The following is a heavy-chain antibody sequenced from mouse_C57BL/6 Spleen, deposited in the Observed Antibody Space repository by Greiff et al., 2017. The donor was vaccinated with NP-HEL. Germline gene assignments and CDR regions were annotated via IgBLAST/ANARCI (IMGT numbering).Heavy chain of an antibody. CDR2: INYDGSST. D-gene: IGHD1-1*01. V-gene: IGHV5-16*01. J-gene: IGHJ4*01. CDR3: ARERDYYGSSPYAMDY. Sequence: EVHLVESEGGLVQPGSSMKLSCTASGFTFSDYYMAWVRQVPEKGLEWVANINYDGSSTYYLDSLKSRFIISRDNAKNILYLQMSSLKSEDTATYYCARERDYYGSSPYAMDYWGQGTSVTVSS. CDR1: GFTFSDYY.